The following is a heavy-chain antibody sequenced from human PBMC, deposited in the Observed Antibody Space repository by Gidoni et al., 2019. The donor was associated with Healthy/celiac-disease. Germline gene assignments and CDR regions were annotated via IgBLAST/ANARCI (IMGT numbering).Heavy chain of an antibody. J-gene: IGHJ6*02. CDR2: HSAYNGNK. CDR1: GYTFTSYG. Sequence: QVQLVQTGAEVKKPGASVKVSCMASGYTFTSYGISWVRQAPGQGLEWMGWHSAYNGNKNYAQKLQGRVTMTTDTSTSTAYRELRSLRSDDTAVYYCARGGRGSGSYQYYYYGMDVWGQGTTVTVSS. D-gene: IGHD3-10*01. V-gene: IGHV1-18*04. CDR3: ARGGRGSGSYQYYYYGMDV.